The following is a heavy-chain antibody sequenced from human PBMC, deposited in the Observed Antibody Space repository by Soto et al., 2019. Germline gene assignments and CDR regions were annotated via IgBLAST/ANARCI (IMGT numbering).Heavy chain of an antibody. V-gene: IGHV1-69*01. D-gene: IGHD3-10*01. CDR1: GGTFSSYA. Sequence: QVQLVQSGAEVKKPGSSVKVSCKASGGTFSSYAISWVRQAPGQGLEWMGGIIPIFGTANYAQKFQGRVTITADESTSTAYMELSSLRSEDTAVYYCARGPPLWFGESRWLVNWFDPWGQGTLVTVSS. J-gene: IGHJ5*02. CDR2: IIPIFGTA. CDR3: ARGPPLWFGESRWLVNWFDP.